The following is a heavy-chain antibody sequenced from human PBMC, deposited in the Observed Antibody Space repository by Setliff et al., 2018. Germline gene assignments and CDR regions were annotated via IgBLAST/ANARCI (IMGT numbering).Heavy chain of an antibody. CDR2: INPGGSEE. CDR3: ASATGY. V-gene: IGHV3-7*01. Sequence: GGSLRLSCAASGFTFNTFWMTWVRQAPGKGLEWVANINPGGSEEYYLDSVKGQFTISRDNAKTSLYLLMNSLRADDTAVYFCASATGYWGQGILVTSPQ. J-gene: IGHJ4*02. CDR1: GFTFNTFW.